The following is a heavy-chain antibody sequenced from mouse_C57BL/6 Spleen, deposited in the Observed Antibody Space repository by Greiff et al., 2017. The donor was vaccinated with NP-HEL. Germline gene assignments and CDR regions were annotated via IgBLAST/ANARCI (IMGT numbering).Heavy chain of an antibody. J-gene: IGHJ4*01. V-gene: IGHV5-16*01. D-gene: IGHD2-1*01. CDR3: ARSNYGNYVGAMDY. CDR2: INYDGSST. Sequence: EVHLVESEGGLVQPGSSMKLSCTASGFTFSDYYMAWVRQVPEKGLEWVANINYDGSSTYYLDSLKSRFIISRDNAKNILYLQMSSLKSEDTATYYCARSNYGNYVGAMDYWGQGTSVTVSS. CDR1: GFTFSDYY.